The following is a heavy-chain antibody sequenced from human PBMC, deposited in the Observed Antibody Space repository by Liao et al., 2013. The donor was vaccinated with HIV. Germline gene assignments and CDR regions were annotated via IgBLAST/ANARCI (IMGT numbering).Heavy chain of an antibody. CDR1: GGSISSGYYY. Sequence: QVQLQESGPGLVKPSQTLSLTCTVSGGSISSGYYYWSWIRQPAGKGLEWIGRIYTSGSTNNNPSLKSRVTISVDTSKNDFSLRLRSVTAADTAFYYCARRIAARPNNWFDPWAREPWSPSPQ. J-gene: IGHJ5*02. V-gene: IGHV4-61*02. D-gene: IGHD6-6*01. CDR2: IYTSGST. CDR3: ARRIAARPNNWFDP.